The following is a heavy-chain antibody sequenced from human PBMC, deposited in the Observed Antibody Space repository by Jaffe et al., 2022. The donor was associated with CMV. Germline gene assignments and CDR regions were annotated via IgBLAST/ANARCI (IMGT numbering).Heavy chain of an antibody. CDR2: IYYSGST. J-gene: IGHJ6*03. D-gene: IGHD5-18*01. CDR3: ARGREDTAMAEGYYYYYMDV. Sequence: QVQLQESGPGLVKPSETLSLTCTVSGGSISSYYWSWIRQPPGKGLEWIGYIYYSGSTNYNPSLKSRVTISVDTSKNQFSLKLSSVTAADTAVYYCARGREDTAMAEGYYYYYMDVWGKGTTVTVSS. CDR1: GGSISSYY. V-gene: IGHV4-59*01.